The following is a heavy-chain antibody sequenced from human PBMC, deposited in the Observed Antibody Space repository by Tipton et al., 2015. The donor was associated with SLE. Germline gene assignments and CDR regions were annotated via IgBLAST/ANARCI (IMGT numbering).Heavy chain of an antibody. CDR3: ARRITISHLFDY. D-gene: IGHD3-3*01. CDR2: VYYSGST. V-gene: IGHV4-59*08. CDR1: GGSISSDY. J-gene: IGHJ4*02. Sequence: TLSLTCTVSGGSISSDYWSWIRQPPGKGLEWIGYVYYSGSTNYNPSLKSRVTISVETSKSQFSLKLNSVDAADTAVYYCARRITISHLFDYWGQGSLVTVSS.